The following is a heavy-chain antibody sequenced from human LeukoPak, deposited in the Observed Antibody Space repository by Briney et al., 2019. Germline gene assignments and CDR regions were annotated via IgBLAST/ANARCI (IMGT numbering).Heavy chain of an antibody. J-gene: IGHJ4*02. CDR2: IYYIGST. Sequence: SETLSLTCTVSGGSISSYYWSWIRQPPGKGLEWIGYIYYIGSTNYNPSLKRRVTMSVDTSKNQFSLKLSSVTAADTAVYYCAGASVIAARPNSVDYWGQGTLVTVSS. CDR1: GGSISSYY. D-gene: IGHD6-6*01. CDR3: AGASVIAARPNSVDY. V-gene: IGHV4-59*12.